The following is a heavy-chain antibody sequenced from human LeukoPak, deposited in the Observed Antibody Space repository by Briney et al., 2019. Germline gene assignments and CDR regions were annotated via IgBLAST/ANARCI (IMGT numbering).Heavy chain of an antibody. V-gene: IGHV3-66*04. J-gene: IGHJ4*02. CDR1: GFTVSSNY. Sequence: GGSLRLSCAASGFTVSSNYMSWVRQAPGKGLEWVSVIYSGGSTYYADSVKGRFTISRDNSKNTLYLQMNSLRAEDTAVYYCARHIAVAGHFDYWGQGTLVTVSS. D-gene: IGHD6-19*01. CDR2: IYSGGST. CDR3: ARHIAVAGHFDY.